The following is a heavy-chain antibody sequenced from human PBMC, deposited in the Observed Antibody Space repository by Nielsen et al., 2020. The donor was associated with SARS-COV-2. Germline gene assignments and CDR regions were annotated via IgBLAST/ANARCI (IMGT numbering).Heavy chain of an antibody. D-gene: IGHD2-2*02. CDR2: IFSNDEK. Sequence: RQAPGKALEWLAHIFSNDEKSYSTSLKSRLTISKDTSKSQVVLTMTNMDPVDTATYYCARMNYCSSTSCYIGYYYMDVWGKGTTVTVSS. V-gene: IGHV2-26*01. J-gene: IGHJ6*03. CDR3: ARMNYCSSTSCYIGYYYMDV.